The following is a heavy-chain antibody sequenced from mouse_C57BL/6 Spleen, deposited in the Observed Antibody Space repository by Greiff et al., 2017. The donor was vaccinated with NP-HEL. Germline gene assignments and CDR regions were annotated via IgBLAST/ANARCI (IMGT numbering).Heavy chain of an antibody. CDR2: INPNNGGT. V-gene: IGHV1-26*01. CDR1: GYTFTDYY. D-gene: IGHD2-4*01. J-gene: IGHJ3*01. Sequence: EVQLQQSGPELVKPGASVKISCKASGYTFTDYYMNWVKQSHGKSLEWIGDINPNNGGTSYNQKFKGKATLTVDKSSSTAYMELRSLTSEDSAVYYCAREDYDPFAYWGQGTLVTVSA. CDR3: AREDYDPFAY.